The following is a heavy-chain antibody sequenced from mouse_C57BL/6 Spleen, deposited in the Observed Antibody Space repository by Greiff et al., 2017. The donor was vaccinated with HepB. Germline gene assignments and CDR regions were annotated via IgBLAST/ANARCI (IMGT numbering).Heavy chain of an antibody. CDR3: ARGGYGSSYGGFAY. D-gene: IGHD1-1*01. CDR1: GFTFSSYA. J-gene: IGHJ3*01. Sequence: EVMLVESGGGLVKPGGSLKLSCAASGFTFSSYAMSWVRQTPEKRLEWVATISDGGSYTYYPDNVKGRFTISRDNAKNNLYLQMSHLKSEDTAMYYCARGGYGSSYGGFAYWGQGTLVTVSA. CDR2: ISDGGSYT. V-gene: IGHV5-4*03.